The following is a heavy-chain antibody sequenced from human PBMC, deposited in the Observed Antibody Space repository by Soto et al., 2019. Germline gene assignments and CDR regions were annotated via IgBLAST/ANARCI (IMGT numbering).Heavy chain of an antibody. CDR1: GGTFSSYA. D-gene: IGHD3-10*01. CDR2: IIPIFGTA. J-gene: IGHJ5*02. V-gene: IGHV1-69*13. Sequence: ASVKVSCKASGGTFSSYAISWVRQAPGQGLEWMGGIIPIFGTANYAQKFQGRVTITADESTSTAYMELSSLRSEDTAVYYCARDFRFGESTFDPWGQGTLVTVSS. CDR3: ARDFRFGESTFDP.